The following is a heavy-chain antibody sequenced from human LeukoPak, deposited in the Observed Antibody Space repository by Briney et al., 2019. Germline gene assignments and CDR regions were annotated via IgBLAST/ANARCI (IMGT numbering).Heavy chain of an antibody. V-gene: IGHV1-69*06. CDR3: ANRLQQPVTYYFDY. CDR1: GGTFSSYA. CDR2: IIPIFGTA. Sequence: ASVKVSCKASGGTFSSYAISWVRQAPGQGLEWMGGIIPIFGTANYAQKFQGRVTITADKSTSTAYMELSSLRSEDTAVYYCANRLQQPVTYYFDYWGQGTLVTVSS. D-gene: IGHD6-13*01. J-gene: IGHJ4*02.